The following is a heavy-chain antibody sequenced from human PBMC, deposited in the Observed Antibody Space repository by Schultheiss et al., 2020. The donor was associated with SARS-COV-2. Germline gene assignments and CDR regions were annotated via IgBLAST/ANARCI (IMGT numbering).Heavy chain of an antibody. CDR2: IGTAGDP. J-gene: IGHJ4*02. V-gene: IGHV3-13*05. CDR3: ARSPQLTGEYYFDY. D-gene: IGHD7-27*01. CDR1: GFTFSSYD. Sequence: GGSLRLSCAASGFTFSSYDMHWVRQATGKGLEWVSAIGTAGDPYYPGSVKGRFTISRDNSKNTLYLQMSSLRAEDTAVYYCARSPQLTGEYYFDYWGQGTLVTVSS.